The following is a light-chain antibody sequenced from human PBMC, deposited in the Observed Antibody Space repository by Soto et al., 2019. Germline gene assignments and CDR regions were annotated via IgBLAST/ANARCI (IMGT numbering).Light chain of an antibody. V-gene: IGLV1-47*01. CDR3: ASWDDSLSGVV. Sequence: QSALTQPPSASETPGQRVTISCSGSSSNIGTNSVYWYQHLPGTAPKLLIYKKDQRPSGVPDRFSGSRSGTSASLAISGLRSEDEADYYCASWDDSLSGVVFGGGTKVTVL. J-gene: IGLJ2*01. CDR1: SSNIGTNS. CDR2: KKD.